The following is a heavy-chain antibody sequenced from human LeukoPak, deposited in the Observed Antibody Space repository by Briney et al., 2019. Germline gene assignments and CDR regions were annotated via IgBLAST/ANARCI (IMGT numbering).Heavy chain of an antibody. J-gene: IGHJ4*02. Sequence: HPSETLSLTCTVSGGSISSSSYYWDWIRQPPGKGLEWIGSIYYSGSTYYNPSLKSRVTISVDTSKNQFSLKLSSVTAADTAVYYCARKYHWNGGFDYWGQGTLVTVSS. CDR3: ARKYHWNGGFDY. CDR1: GGSISSSSYY. CDR2: IYYSGST. V-gene: IGHV4-39*01. D-gene: IGHD1-20*01.